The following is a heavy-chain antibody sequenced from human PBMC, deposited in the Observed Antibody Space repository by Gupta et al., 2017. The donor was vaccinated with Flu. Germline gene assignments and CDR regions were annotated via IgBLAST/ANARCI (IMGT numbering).Heavy chain of an antibody. CDR1: GFTLRSSW. CDR3: VRDPESSAFAI. Sequence: EVQLVDSGGEVAQRGGALRVPCGACGFTLRSSWMGWVRQGPGTGLEFVANIIPAGSTTTYVDSVKGRFTISRDNAKNSVYLQMNSLRVADTATYYCVRDPESSAFAIWGQGTMVTVSS. V-gene: IGHV3-7*01. J-gene: IGHJ3*02. D-gene: IGHD1-14*01. CDR2: IIPAGSTT.